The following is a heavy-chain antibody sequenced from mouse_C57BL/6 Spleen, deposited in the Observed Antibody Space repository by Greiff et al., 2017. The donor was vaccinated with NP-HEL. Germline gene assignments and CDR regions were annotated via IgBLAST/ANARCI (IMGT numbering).Heavy chain of an antibody. D-gene: IGHD1-1*01. CDR3: ARSGYYGSSHWYFDV. CDR2: IDPSDSYT. CDR1: GYTFTSYW. V-gene: IGHV1-50*01. J-gene: IGHJ1*03. Sequence: QVQLQQPGAELVKPGASVKLSCKASGYTFTSYWMQWVKQRPGQGLEWIGEIDPSDSYTNYNQKFKGKATLTVDTSSRTAYMQLSSLTSEDSAVYYCARSGYYGSSHWYFDVWGTGTTVTVSS.